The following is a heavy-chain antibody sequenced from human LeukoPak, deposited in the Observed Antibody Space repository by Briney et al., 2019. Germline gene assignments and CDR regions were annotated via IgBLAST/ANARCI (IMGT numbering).Heavy chain of an antibody. CDR1: DDSISDYY. V-gene: IGHV4-59*01. Sequence: SETLSLTCTVSDDSISDYYRGWIRQPPGKGLEWIGYFHNSGTSTYNPSLKSRVTISADTSKNQFSLKLNSLTTADTAVYYCARGSVSNGDYGPTLRDWGQGTLVTVSS. CDR2: FHNSGTS. D-gene: IGHD4-17*01. J-gene: IGHJ4*02. CDR3: ARGSVSNGDYGPTLRD.